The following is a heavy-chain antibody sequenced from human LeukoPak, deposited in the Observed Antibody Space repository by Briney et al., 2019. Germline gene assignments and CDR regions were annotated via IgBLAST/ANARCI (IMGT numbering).Heavy chain of an antibody. J-gene: IGHJ3*02. CDR1: GFTLGDYA. CDR3: ARVGRTSDAFDI. V-gene: IGHV3-7*01. Sequence: AGGSLRLSCTASGFTLGDYATSWFRQAPGKGLEWVANIKQDGSEKYYVDSVKGRFTISRDNAKNSLYLQMNSLRAEDTAVYYCARVGRTSDAFDIWGQGTMVTVSS. CDR2: IKQDGSEK. D-gene: IGHD1-26*01.